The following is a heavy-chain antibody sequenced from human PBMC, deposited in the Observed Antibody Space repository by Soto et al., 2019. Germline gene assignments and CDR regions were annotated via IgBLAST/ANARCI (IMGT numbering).Heavy chain of an antibody. CDR2: ISGSGGST. CDR3: AKDLSRLLWFGELLSLDYYYYYGMDV. V-gene: IGHV3-23*01. J-gene: IGHJ6*02. Sequence: GGSLRLSCAASGFTFSSYAMNWVRQAPGKGLEWVSGISGSGGSTYYADSVKGRFTISRDNSKNTLYLQMNSLRAEDTAVYYCAKDLSRLLWFGELLSLDYYYYYGMDVWGQGTTVTVSS. CDR1: GFTFSSYA. D-gene: IGHD3-10*01.